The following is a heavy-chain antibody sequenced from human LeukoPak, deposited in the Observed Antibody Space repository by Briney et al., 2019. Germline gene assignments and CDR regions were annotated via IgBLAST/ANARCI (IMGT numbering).Heavy chain of an antibody. CDR2: ISGYNGNT. J-gene: IGHJ4*02. Sequence: ASVKVSCKASGYTFTSYGITWVRQAPGQGLEWMGWISGYNGNTNYAQKLQGRVTMTTDTSTSTAYMELRSLRSDDTALYYCARAPGIAAAGTQSPFDYWGQGTLVTVSS. CDR3: ARAPGIAAAGTQSPFDY. V-gene: IGHV1-18*01. CDR1: GYTFTSYG. D-gene: IGHD6-13*01.